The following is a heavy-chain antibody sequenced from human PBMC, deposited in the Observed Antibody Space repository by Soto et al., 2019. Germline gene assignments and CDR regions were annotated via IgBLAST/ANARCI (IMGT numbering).Heavy chain of an antibody. Sequence: QVQLKESGGGVVKTGGSLRLSCVASRFTFADYAMHWFRRIPGKGLEWVAVISYSGDRQYYAESVKGRFTISRDNSKKTLYLQMFSLTSEDSAAFCCAKTPADMLTYRYNWLDSWGPGTQVTVSS. V-gene: IGHV3-30*18. CDR2: ISYSGDRQ. D-gene: IGHD2-8*01. CDR3: AKTPADMLTYRYNWLDS. CDR1: RFTFADYA. J-gene: IGHJ5*01.